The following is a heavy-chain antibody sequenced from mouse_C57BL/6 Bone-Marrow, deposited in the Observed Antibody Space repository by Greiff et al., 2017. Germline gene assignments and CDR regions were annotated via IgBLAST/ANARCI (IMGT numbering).Heavy chain of an antibody. CDR3: ARAGYYGISSPRYFDV. V-gene: IGHV1-64*01. Sequence: VQLQQPGAELVKPGASVKLSCKASGYTFTSYWMHWVKQRPGQGLEWIGMIHPNSGSTNYNEKFKSKATLTVDKSSSTAYMRLSSLTSEDSAVYYCARAGYYGISSPRYFDVWGTGTTVTVSS. J-gene: IGHJ1*03. CDR1: GYTFTSYW. D-gene: IGHD1-1*01. CDR2: IHPNSGST.